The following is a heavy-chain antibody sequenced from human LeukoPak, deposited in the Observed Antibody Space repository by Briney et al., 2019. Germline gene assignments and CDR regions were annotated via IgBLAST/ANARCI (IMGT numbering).Heavy chain of an antibody. V-gene: IGHV3-23*01. J-gene: IGHJ6*02. Sequence: GGSLRLSCAASGYTFSNYAMSWVRQAPGKGLGWVSAISGSGGITYYTDSVKGRFTISRDNSKNTLYLQMNSLRAEDTAVYYCARVSTYESSGYPYYYYAMDVWGQGTTVTVSS. CDR2: ISGSGGIT. CDR1: GYTFSNYA. D-gene: IGHD3-22*01. CDR3: ARVSTYESSGYPYYYYAMDV.